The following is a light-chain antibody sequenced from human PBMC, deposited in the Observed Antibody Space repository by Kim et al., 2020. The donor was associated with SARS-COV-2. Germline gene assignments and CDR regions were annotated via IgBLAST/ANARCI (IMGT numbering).Light chain of an antibody. J-gene: IGLJ2*01. CDR2: DVS. CDR1: SSDVGGYTY. V-gene: IGLV2-14*04. CDR3: SSYTSSSTLV. Sequence: GQSITISCTGTSSDVGGYTYVSWYQQHPGKAPKLRIYDVSKRPSGVSNRFSGSKSGNTASLTISGLQAEDEADYYCSSYTSSSTLVFGGGTQLTVL.